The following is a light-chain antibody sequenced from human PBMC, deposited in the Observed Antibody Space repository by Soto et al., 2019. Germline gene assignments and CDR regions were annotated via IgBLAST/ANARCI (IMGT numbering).Light chain of an antibody. CDR2: QDS. CDR3: QAWDSSTDVV. CDR1: KLGDKY. Sequence: SCELTQPPSVSVSPGQTASITCSGDKLGDKYACWYQQKPGQSPVLVIYQDSKRPSGIPERFSGSNSGNTATLTISGTQAMDEADYYCQAWDSSTDVVFGGGTKLTAL. V-gene: IGLV3-1*01. J-gene: IGLJ2*01.